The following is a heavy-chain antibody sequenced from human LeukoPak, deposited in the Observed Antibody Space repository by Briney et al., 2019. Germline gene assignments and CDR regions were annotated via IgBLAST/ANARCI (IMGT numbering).Heavy chain of an antibody. CDR2: IYNTGST. V-gene: IGHV4-59*08. CDR3: ARQGDSSGYWFDP. D-gene: IGHD6-25*01. CDR1: GGSISNYY. J-gene: IGHJ5*02. Sequence: SETLSLTCTVSGGSISNYYWSWIRQSPGKGLEWIGYIYNTGSTSYNPSLKSRVTISVDTSKNRFSLKLSSVTAADTAVYYCARQGDSSGYWFDPWGQGTLVTVSS.